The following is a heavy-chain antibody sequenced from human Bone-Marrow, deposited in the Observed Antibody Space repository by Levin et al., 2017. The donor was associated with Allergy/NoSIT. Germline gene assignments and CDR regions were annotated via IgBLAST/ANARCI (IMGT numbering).Heavy chain of an antibody. CDR2: INWNGGTT. D-gene: IGHD4-17*01. V-gene: IGHV3-20*04. J-gene: IGHJ6*02. CDR3: ARALGDYYYYGMGV. CDR1: GFIFEDYG. Sequence: SCAASGFIFEDYGMSWVRQAPGKGLEWVSGINWNGGTTGYADSVKGRFTISRDNAKNSLFLQMSSLRAEDTALYYCARALGDYYYYGMGVWGQGTTVTVSS.